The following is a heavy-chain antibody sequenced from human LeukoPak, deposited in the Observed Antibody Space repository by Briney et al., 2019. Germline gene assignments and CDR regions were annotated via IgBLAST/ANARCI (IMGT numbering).Heavy chain of an antibody. CDR3: ARDRGGYCSSTSCPNWFDP. CDR2: IYTSGST. V-gene: IGHV4-4*07. CDR1: GGSISSYY. Sequence: PSETLSLTCTVSGGSISSYYWSWIRQPAEKGLEWIGRIYTSGSTNYNPSLKSRVTMSVDTSKNQFSLKLSSVTAADTAVYYCARDRGGYCSSTSCPNWFDPWGQGTLVTVSS. J-gene: IGHJ5*02. D-gene: IGHD2-2*01.